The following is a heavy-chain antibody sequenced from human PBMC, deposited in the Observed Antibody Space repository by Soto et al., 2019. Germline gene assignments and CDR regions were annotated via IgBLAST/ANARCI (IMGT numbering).Heavy chain of an antibody. CDR2: IYHSGST. Sequence: TSETLSLTCAVSGGPISSGGYSWSWIRQPPGKGLEWIGYIYHSGSTYYNPSLKSRVTISVDRSKNQFSLKLSSVTAADTAVYYCASSHAGAHITAAVHWGQGTLVTSPQ. V-gene: IGHV4-30-2*01. D-gene: IGHD6-13*01. CDR3: ASSHAGAHITAAVH. CDR1: GGPISSGGYS. J-gene: IGHJ4*02.